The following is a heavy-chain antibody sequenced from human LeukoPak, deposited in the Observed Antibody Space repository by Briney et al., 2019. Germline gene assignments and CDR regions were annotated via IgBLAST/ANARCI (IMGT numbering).Heavy chain of an antibody. CDR2: IYHSGST. D-gene: IGHD1-26*01. CDR3: ARMGPSSGSYFLFDY. J-gene: IGHJ4*02. V-gene: IGHV4-4*02. Sequence: SGTLSLTCAVSGCSISGSNWWSWVRQPPGKGLEWIGEIYHSGSTNYNPSLKSRVTISVDKSKNQFSLKLSSVTAADTAVYYCARMGPSSGSYFLFDYWGQGTLVTVSS. CDR1: GCSISGSNW.